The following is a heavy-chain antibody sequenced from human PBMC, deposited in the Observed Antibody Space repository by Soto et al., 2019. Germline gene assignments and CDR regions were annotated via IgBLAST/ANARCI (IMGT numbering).Heavy chain of an antibody. J-gene: IGHJ6*02. CDR3: ARVYGSGSYYRNYYYGMDV. V-gene: IGHV4-59*01. CDR1: GGSISSYY. Sequence: SETLSLTCTVSGGSISSYYWSWIRQPPGKGLEWIGYIYYSGSTNYNPSLKSRVTISVDTSKNQFSLKLSSVTAADTAVYYCARVYGSGSYYRNYYYGMDVWGQGTTVTVSS. D-gene: IGHD3-10*01. CDR2: IYYSGST.